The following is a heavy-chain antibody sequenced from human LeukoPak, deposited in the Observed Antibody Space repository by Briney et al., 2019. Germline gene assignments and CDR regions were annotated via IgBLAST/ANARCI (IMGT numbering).Heavy chain of an antibody. V-gene: IGHV1-2*02. D-gene: IGHD3-3*01. CDR1: GYTFTGYY. CDR2: INPYSGGT. CDR3: ARGGEVLEWLLIGGNWFDP. J-gene: IGHJ5*02. Sequence: GASVTVSCKASGYTFTGYYIHWVRQAPGQGLEWMAWINPYSGGTNYAQKFQGRVTMTRDTSISTAYMELSRLRSDDTAVYYCARGGEVLEWLLIGGNWFDPWGQGTLVTVSS.